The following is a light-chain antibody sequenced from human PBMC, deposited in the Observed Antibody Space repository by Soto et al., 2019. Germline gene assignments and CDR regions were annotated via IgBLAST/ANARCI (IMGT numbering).Light chain of an antibody. Sequence: ATLSVSPGERATLSCRASQSVSSNLAWYQQKPGQAPRLLIYGASTRATGIPARFSGSGSGTEFTLTISSLQSEDFAVYYCQQYNNWPQTFGQGTKVDIK. V-gene: IGKV3-15*01. CDR3: QQYNNWPQT. CDR1: QSVSSN. CDR2: GAS. J-gene: IGKJ1*01.